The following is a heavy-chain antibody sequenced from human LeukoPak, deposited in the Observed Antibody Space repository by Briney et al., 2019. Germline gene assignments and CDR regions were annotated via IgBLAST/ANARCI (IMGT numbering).Heavy chain of an antibody. CDR3: ARVLGTAMVT. V-gene: IGHV3-48*03. Sequence: GGSLRLSCAASGFTFSSYEMNWVRQAPGKGLEWVSYISGSGSIIYYADSVKGRFTISRDNAKNSLYLQMNSLRAEDTAVYYCARVLGTAMVTWGQGTLVTVSS. CDR1: GFTFSSYE. J-gene: IGHJ5*02. CDR2: ISGSGSII. D-gene: IGHD5-18*01.